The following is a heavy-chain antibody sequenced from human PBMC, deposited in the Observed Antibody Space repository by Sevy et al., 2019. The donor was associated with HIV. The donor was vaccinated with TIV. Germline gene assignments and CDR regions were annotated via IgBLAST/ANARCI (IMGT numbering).Heavy chain of an antibody. CDR1: GFTFREYS. Sequence: GGSLRLSCVGSGFTFREYSMNWVRQAPGKGLEWVSYISGSSTTIEHADSVKGRFGISRDNADNSVFLQMNRLGVDDTAVYYCARSLAAAENWFDPWGQGTLVTVSS. CDR2: ISGSSTTI. D-gene: IGHD6-13*01. V-gene: IGHV3-48*01. CDR3: ARSLAAAENWFDP. J-gene: IGHJ5*02.